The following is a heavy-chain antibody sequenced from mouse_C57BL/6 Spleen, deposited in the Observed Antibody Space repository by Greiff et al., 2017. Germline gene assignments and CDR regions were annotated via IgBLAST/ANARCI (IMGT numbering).Heavy chain of an antibody. CDR2: IYPGDGDT. CDR1: GYAFGSSW. CDR3: AREVDSSGYSYAMDY. Sequence: VKLQQSGPELVKPGASVKISCKASGYAFGSSWRTGVKQRPGRGLEWIGRIYPGDGDTNYNGKFKGKATLTADKSSSTAYMQLSSLTSEDSAVYFCAREVDSSGYSYAMDYWGQGTSVTVSS. J-gene: IGHJ4*01. V-gene: IGHV1-82*01. D-gene: IGHD3-2*02.